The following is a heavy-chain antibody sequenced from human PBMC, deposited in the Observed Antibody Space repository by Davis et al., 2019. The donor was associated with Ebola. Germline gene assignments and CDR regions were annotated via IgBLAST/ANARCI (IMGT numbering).Heavy chain of an antibody. Sequence: GGSLRLSCAASGFTFDDYAMHWVRQAPGKGLEWVSGISWNSGSIGYADSVKGRFTISRDNAKNSLYLQMNSLRAEDTALYYCAKDIFEARVVVAAAFYYGMDVWGKGTTVTVSS. CDR1: GFTFDDYA. J-gene: IGHJ6*04. D-gene: IGHD2-15*01. CDR3: AKDIFEARVVVAAAFYYGMDV. V-gene: IGHV3-9*01. CDR2: ISWNSGSI.